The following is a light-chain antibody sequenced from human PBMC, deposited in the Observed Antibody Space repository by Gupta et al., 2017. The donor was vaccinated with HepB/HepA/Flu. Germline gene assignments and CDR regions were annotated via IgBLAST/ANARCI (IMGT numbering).Light chain of an antibody. V-gene: IGLV2-8*01. CDR2: EVN. CDR1: GGYNS. CDR3: SSYAGTTNFVYV. Sequence: QSALTQPPSASGSPGQSVTISCTGVGGYNSVSWYHQHPGKVPNLIIYEVNKRPSGVPDRFSGSTSGNTASLTVSGLQAEDEADYYCSSYAGTTNFVYVFGTGTKVTVL. J-gene: IGLJ1*01.